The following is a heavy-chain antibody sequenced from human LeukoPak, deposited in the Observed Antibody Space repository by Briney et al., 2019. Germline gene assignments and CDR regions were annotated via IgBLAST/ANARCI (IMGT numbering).Heavy chain of an antibody. CDR2: IVPIFGTA. CDR1: RGTFSSYA. J-gene: IGHJ6*03. D-gene: IGHD3-10*01. V-gene: IGHV1-69*05. CDR3: ARDNSSGPLCWYYMDV. Sequence: SVKVSCKASRGTFSSYAISWVRQAPGQGLECMGRIVPIFGTANYAQKFQGRVTITTDESTSTAYMELSSLRSEATAVYYCARDNSSGPLCWYYMDVWGKGTTVTVSS.